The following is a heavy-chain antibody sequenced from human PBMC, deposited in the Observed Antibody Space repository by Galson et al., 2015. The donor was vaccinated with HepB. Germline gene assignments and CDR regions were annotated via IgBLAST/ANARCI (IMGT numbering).Heavy chain of an antibody. CDR2: ISSTSSTI. D-gene: IGHD3-22*01. CDR3: ASLPYYYDRSGYYPLFDY. CDR1: GFTFSTYS. J-gene: IGHJ4*02. Sequence: SLRLSCAGSGFTFSTYSMNWVRQAPGKGLEWVSCISSTSSTILYADSVKGRFTISRDNAKNSLYLQMNSLRDEDTAVYYCASLPYYYDRSGYYPLFDYWGQGTLVTVSS. V-gene: IGHV3-48*02.